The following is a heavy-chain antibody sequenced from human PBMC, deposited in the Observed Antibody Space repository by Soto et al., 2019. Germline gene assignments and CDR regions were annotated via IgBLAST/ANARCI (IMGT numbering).Heavy chain of an antibody. CDR2: IRSKAYGGTT. D-gene: IGHD2-2*01. V-gene: IGHV3-49*03. CDR3: TRVAQLLFGGRSFDP. J-gene: IGHJ5*02. Sequence: GGSLRLSCTASGFTFGDYAMSWFRQAPGKGLEWVGFIRSKAYGGTTEYAASVKGRFTISRDDSKSIAYLQMNSLKTEDTAVYYCTRVAQLLFGGRSFDPWGQGTLVTVSS. CDR1: GFTFGDYA.